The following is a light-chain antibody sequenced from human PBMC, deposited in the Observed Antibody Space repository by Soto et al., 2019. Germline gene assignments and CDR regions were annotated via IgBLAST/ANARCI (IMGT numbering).Light chain of an antibody. J-gene: IGLJ1*01. CDR1: SGHSSYA. CDR3: QTWDTGTQSKV. Sequence: QLVLTQSPSASASLGASVKLTCTLSSGHSSYAIAWHQQQPEKGPRYLMKLNSDGSHRKGDGIPDRFSGSSSGAERYLTISSLQSDDEADYYCQTWDTGTQSKVFGTGTKLTVL. CDR2: LNSDGSH. V-gene: IGLV4-69*01.